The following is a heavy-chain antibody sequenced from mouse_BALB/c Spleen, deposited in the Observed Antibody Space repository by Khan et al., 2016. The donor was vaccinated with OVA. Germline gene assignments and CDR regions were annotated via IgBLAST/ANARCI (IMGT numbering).Heavy chain of an antibody. CDR2: IWSDGST. D-gene: IGHD2-10*01. CDR1: GFSLNNYG. J-gene: IGHJ4*01. Sequence: QVQLQQSGPGLVAPSQSLSITCTISGFSLNNYGVHWVRQPPGKGLEWLVVIWSDGSTTYNSALKSRLSISKDNSKSQVFLKMNSLQTDDTAMYYCARQPYYHYNIMDYWGQGTSVTVSS. V-gene: IGHV2-6-1*01. CDR3: ARQPYYHYNIMDY.